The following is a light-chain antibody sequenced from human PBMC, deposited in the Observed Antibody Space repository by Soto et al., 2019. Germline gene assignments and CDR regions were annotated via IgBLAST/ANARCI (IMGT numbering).Light chain of an antibody. CDR3: QQFTTWPLIT. Sequence: VMTLSPATLSVSPGERFTLSCMASQSISSDLAWYQQIPGQAPRLLIYGASNRATGIPARFSGSGSGTEFTLTISIPQSEDFAIYYCQQFTTWPLITFAQVGRLEFK. V-gene: IGKV3D-15*03. J-gene: IGKJ5*01. CDR1: QSISSD. CDR2: GAS.